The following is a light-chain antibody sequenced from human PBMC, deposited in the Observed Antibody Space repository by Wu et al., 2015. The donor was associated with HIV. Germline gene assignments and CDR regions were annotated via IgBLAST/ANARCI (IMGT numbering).Light chain of an antibody. Sequence: EIVLTQFPATLSLSPGERATLSCRASQSVASFLAWYQQKPGQAPRLLIYDASNRATGIPARFSGSGSGTDFTLTISSLKPEDFAVYYCQQRRYWPLYTFGQGTKLEIK. V-gene: IGKV3-11*01. J-gene: IGKJ2*01. CDR1: QSVASF. CDR3: QQRRYWPLYT. CDR2: DAS.